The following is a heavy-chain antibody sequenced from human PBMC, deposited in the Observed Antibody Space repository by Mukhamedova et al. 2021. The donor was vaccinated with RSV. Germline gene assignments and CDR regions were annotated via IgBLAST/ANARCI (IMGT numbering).Heavy chain of an antibody. V-gene: IGHV3-23*01. Sequence: EWVSAISGSGGSTYYADSVKGRFTISRDNTKNTLYLQMNSLRAEDTAVYYCAKDDFWSGYYGPFDYWGQGTLVTVSS. J-gene: IGHJ4*02. CDR2: ISGSGGST. CDR3: AKDDFWSGYYGPFDY. D-gene: IGHD3-3*01.